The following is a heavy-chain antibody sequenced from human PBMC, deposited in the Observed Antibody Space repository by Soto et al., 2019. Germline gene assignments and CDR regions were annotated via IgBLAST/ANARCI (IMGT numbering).Heavy chain of an antibody. CDR1: GGSISSYY. Sequence: SETLSLTCTVSGGSISSYYWSWIRQPPGKGLEWIGYIYYSGSTNYNPSLKSRVTISVDTSKNQFSLKLSSVTAADTAVYYCASLIHSAPHSYNKAVWGKGPPVTASS. CDR3: ASLIHSAPHSYNKAV. J-gene: IGHJ6*03. V-gene: IGHV4-59*08. CDR2: IYYSGST. D-gene: IGHD5-18*01.